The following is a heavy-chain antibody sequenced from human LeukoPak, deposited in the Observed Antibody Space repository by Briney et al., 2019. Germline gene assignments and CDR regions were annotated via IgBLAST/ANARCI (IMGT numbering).Heavy chain of an antibody. CDR2: IIPIFGTA. CDR1: GGTFSSYA. D-gene: IGHD3-22*01. CDR3: ARKGGYDSSGYYLCDY. Sequence: ASVKVSCKASGGTFSSYAISWVRQAPGQGLEWMGGIIPIFGTANYAQKFRGRVTITADESTSTAYMELSSLRSEDTAVYYCARKGGYDSSGYYLCDYWGQGTLVTVSS. J-gene: IGHJ4*02. V-gene: IGHV1-69*01.